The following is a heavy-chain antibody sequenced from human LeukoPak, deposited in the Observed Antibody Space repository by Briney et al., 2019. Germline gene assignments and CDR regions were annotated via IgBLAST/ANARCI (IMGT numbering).Heavy chain of an antibody. V-gene: IGHV3-48*01. J-gene: IGHJ4*02. D-gene: IGHD6-13*01. Sequence: PGGSLRLSCAASGFTFSSYSMNWVRQAPGKGLEWVSYISSSSTIYYADSVKGRFTISRDNAKNSRYLQMNSLRAEDTAVYYCARIGGQQLVKVQKWGQGTLVTVSS. CDR1: GFTFSSYS. CDR2: ISSSSTI. CDR3: ARIGGQQLVKVQK.